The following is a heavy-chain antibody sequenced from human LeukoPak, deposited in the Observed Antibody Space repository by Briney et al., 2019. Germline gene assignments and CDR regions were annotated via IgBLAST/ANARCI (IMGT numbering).Heavy chain of an antibody. J-gene: IGHJ1*01. CDR3: ARVGYAEYFQH. CDR2: ISSSSSYI. V-gene: IGHV3-21*01. D-gene: IGHD1-1*01. CDR1: GFTVRSNS. Sequence: GGSLRLSCAASGFTVRSNSMNWVRQAPGKGLEWVSSISSSSSYIYYADSVKGRFTISRDNAKNSLYLQMNSLRAEDTAVYYCARVGYAEYFQHWGQGTLVTVSS.